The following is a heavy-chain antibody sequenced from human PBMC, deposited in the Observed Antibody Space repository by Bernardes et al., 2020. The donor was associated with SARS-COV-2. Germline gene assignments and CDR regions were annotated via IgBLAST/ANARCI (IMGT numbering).Heavy chain of an antibody. Sequence: GGSLRLSCAASAFTVSSNYMSWVRQAPGKGLEWVSVLYPGGTTFYSDSVRGRFTISRDNSKNTLYLQMNSLRAEDTAVYYCAREYNNYFDYWGQGTLVTVSS. CDR2: LYPGGTT. CDR3: AREYNNYFDY. D-gene: IGHD1-20*01. V-gene: IGHV3-53*01. CDR1: AFTVSSNY. J-gene: IGHJ4*02.